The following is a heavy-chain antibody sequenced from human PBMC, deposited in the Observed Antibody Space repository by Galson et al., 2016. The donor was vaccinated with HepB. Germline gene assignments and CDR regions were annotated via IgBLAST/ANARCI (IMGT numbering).Heavy chain of an antibody. CDR3: AREGRFSGSYSA. Sequence: SVKVSCKASGYTFTDYYIHWVRQAPGQGLEWMGWINPSSGGTSYAQKFQGRVTMNRDTPISKASRELSRLTSDDTALYYCAREGRFSGSYSAWGQGTLVTVSS. D-gene: IGHD1-26*01. CDR1: GYTFTDYY. J-gene: IGHJ5*02. CDR2: INPSSGGT. V-gene: IGHV1-2*02.